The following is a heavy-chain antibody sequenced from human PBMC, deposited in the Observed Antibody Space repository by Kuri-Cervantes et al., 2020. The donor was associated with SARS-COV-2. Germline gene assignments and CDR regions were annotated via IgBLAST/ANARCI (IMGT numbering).Heavy chain of an antibody. CDR1: GCSISSYY. Sequence: ESLKISCTVSGCSISSYYWTWLRQPAGKGLEWIGRIYTSGSTNYKPSLRSRVTMSADTSKNQFSLKLSSVTAADTAIYYRARGAQGLDPWGQGTLVTVSS. CDR2: IYTSGST. CDR3: ARGAQGLDP. J-gene: IGHJ5*02. V-gene: IGHV4-4*07.